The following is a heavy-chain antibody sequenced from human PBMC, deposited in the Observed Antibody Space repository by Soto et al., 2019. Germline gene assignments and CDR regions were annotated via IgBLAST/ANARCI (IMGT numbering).Heavy chain of an antibody. D-gene: IGHD1-26*01. CDR1: NPSITKAY. V-gene: IGHV4-59*01. CDR3: ARLFIVGAPGSYYTGLDV. J-gene: IGHJ6*02. Sequence: SDSQSLTCNHYNPSITKAYCSRIRQAPGRGLQWIGYISSSGIPVYTPSLKSRLSISVDPSKNHFSLALTSVTAADTATYYCARLFIVGAPGSYYTGLDVWGQGTTVS. CDR2: ISSSGIP.